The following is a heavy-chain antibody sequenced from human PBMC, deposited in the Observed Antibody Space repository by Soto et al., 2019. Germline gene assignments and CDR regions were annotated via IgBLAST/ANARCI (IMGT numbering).Heavy chain of an antibody. V-gene: IGHV1-46*01. CDR2: INPSGGST. Sequence: ASVKVSCKASGYTFTSYYMHWVRQAPGQGLEWMGIINPSGGSTSYAQKFQGRVTMTRDTSTSTVYMELSSLRSEDTAVYYCARDLWYQLLFDYGMDVWGQGTTVTVSS. D-gene: IGHD2-2*01. CDR1: GYTFTSYY. J-gene: IGHJ6*02. CDR3: ARDLWYQLLFDYGMDV.